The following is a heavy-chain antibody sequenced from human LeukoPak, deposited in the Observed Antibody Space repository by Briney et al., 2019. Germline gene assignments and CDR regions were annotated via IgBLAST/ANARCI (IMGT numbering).Heavy chain of an antibody. CDR2: ISAYNGNT. Sequence: GASVKVSCKASGYTFTSYGISWVRQAPGQGLEWMGWISAYNGNTNYAQKLQGRVTMTTDTSTSTAYMELRSLRSDDTAVYYCARDAPRAVVVVAHRNRRYMDVWGKGTTVTVSS. J-gene: IGHJ6*03. V-gene: IGHV1-18*01. D-gene: IGHD2-15*01. CDR1: GYTFTSYG. CDR3: ARDAPRAVVVVAHRNRRYMDV.